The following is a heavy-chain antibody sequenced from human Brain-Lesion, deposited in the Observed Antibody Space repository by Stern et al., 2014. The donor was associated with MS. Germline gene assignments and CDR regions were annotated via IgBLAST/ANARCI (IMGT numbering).Heavy chain of an antibody. CDR1: GGSISSGSDY. V-gene: IGHV4-61*02. Sequence: VQLVQSGPGLVKPSQTLSLTCTVSGGSISSGSDYWSWIRQPVGKGLEWIGRIHPSGSAFYTPSLQSRVTISTDTAMTQFSLELNSATAADTAIYYCASGYRIFDYWGQGILVTVSS. J-gene: IGHJ4*02. CDR2: IHPSGSA. CDR3: ASGYRIFDY. D-gene: IGHD5-18*01.